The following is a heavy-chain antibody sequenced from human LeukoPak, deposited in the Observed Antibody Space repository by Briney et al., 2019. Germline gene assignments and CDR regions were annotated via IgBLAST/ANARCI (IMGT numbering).Heavy chain of an antibody. Sequence: ASVKVSCKASGYTFTGYYMHWVRQAPGQGLEWMGWINPNSGGTNYAQKFQGRVTMTGDTSISTAYMELSRLRSDDTAVYYCARVPDYGGNSEVIYWGQGTLVTVSS. CDR3: ARVPDYGGNSEVIY. D-gene: IGHD4-23*01. V-gene: IGHV1-2*02. J-gene: IGHJ4*02. CDR2: INPNSGGT. CDR1: GYTFTGYY.